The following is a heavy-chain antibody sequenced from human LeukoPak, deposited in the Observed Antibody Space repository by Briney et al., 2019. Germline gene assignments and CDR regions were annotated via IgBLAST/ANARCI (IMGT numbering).Heavy chain of an antibody. Sequence: GGSLRLSCAASGFTFSSYAMSWVRQAPGKGLEWVSGISGSGISTYCADSVKGRFTFSRDNSKNTLYLQMSSLRADDTAVYYCAKGREPYYDSSAIDSWGQGTLVTVSS. CDR2: ISGSGIST. CDR3: AKGREPYYDSSAIDS. J-gene: IGHJ4*02. CDR1: GFTFSSYA. D-gene: IGHD3-22*01. V-gene: IGHV3-23*01.